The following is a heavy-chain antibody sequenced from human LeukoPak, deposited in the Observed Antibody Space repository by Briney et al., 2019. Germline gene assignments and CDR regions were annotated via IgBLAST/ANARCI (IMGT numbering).Heavy chain of an antibody. D-gene: IGHD1-26*01. CDR2: IYYSGST. J-gene: IGHJ4*02. Sequence: SETLSLTCTVSGGSISSYYWSWLRQPPGKGLEWIGYIYYSGSTNYNPSLKSRVTISVDTSKNQFSLKLSSVTAADTAVYYCARGGRPTTADYWGQGTLVTVSS. V-gene: IGHV4-59*01. CDR3: ARGGRPTTADY. CDR1: GGSISSYY.